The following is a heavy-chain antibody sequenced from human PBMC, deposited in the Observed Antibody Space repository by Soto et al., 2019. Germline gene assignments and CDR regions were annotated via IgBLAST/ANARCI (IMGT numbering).Heavy chain of an antibody. CDR3: EHRRVEAGSDY. V-gene: IGHV2-5*02. D-gene: IGHD2-15*01. Sequence: QITLEESGPTLVKPTQTLTLTCTFSGFSVSTSGVGVGWIRQPPGKALEWLALVYWDDDKRYSPTLKGRLTLTKYTSKDQVALTMTNMDPVHTATYYFEHRRVEAGSDYWGQGILVTVSS. CDR1: GFSVSTSGVG. J-gene: IGHJ4*02. CDR2: VYWDDDK.